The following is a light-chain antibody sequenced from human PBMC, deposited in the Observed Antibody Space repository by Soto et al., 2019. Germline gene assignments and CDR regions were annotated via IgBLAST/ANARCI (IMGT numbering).Light chain of an antibody. Sequence: DIQMTQSPSTLSASVGDTVTITCRASQSIRSWLAWYQQKPGKAPKLLIYDASSLERGVPSRFSGSGSGTEFTLTISSLQPDDFATYYCQQYNSYPWTFXQGTKLDIK. CDR1: QSIRSW. CDR2: DAS. J-gene: IGKJ1*01. CDR3: QQYNSYPWT. V-gene: IGKV1-5*01.